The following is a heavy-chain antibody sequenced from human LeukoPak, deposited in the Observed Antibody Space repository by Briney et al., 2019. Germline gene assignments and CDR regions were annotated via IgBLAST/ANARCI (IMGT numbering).Heavy chain of an antibody. CDR3: VKDRRKTGTTFNY. D-gene: IGHD1-1*01. Sequence: GSLRLSCSASGFTFSSDAMHWVRQAPGKGLEYVSAISSNGGSTYYADSVKGRFTISRDNSKNTLYLQMSSLRAEDTAVYYCVKDRRKTGTTFNYWGQRTLVTVSS. CDR1: GFTFSSDA. V-gene: IGHV3-64D*09. J-gene: IGHJ4*02. CDR2: ISSNGGST.